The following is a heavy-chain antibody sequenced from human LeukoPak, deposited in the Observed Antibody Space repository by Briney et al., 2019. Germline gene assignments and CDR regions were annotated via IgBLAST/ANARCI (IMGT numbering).Heavy chain of an antibody. CDR3: VRGSLSSTGVDS. V-gene: IGHV3-33*01. CDR1: GFTFSSYG. J-gene: IGHJ4*02. Sequence: GGSLRLSCAASGFTFSSYGMHWVRQAPGKGLEWVAVIWYDGSNKYYADSVKGRFTISRDNSKNTLYLQMNSLRAEDTAVYSCVRGSLSSTGVDSWGQGTLVTVSS. CDR2: IWYDGSNK. D-gene: IGHD1-1*01.